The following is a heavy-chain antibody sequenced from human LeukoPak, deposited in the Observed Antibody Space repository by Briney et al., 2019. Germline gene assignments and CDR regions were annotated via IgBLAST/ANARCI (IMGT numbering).Heavy chain of an antibody. CDR3: VRGNPFGGY. Sequence: GGSLRLSCEVFGFTFSSYWMSWVRQAPGKGLEWVANIKQDGSEISYVDSVKGRFTISRDNAKNSLYLQMNSLRAEDTAVYYCVRGNPFGGYWGQGTLVTVSS. D-gene: IGHD2-15*01. J-gene: IGHJ4*02. V-gene: IGHV3-7*03. CDR1: GFTFSSYW. CDR2: IKQDGSEI.